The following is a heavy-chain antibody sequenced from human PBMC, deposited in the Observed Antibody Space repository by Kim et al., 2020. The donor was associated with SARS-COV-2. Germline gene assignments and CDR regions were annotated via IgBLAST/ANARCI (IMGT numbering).Heavy chain of an antibody. CDR2: ISNRAYTI. Sequence: GGSLRLSCAASGFTFSDYDMSWIRQAPGKGLEWISYISNRAYTINYAASVQGRFTISRDNGGNSLSLQMTSLRPDDTSIYYCARDRGYYFDYWGLGTLVTVSS. J-gene: IGHJ4*02. V-gene: IGHV3-11*04. CDR1: GFTFSDYD. D-gene: IGHD6-13*01. CDR3: ARDRGYYFDY.